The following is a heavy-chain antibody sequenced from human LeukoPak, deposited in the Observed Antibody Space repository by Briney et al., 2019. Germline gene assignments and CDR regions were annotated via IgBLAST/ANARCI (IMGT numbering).Heavy chain of an antibody. CDR1: DGSFSGYY. V-gene: IGHV4-34*01. D-gene: IGHD6-19*01. CDR3: ARRIAVAGHYFDY. CDR2: IYYSGST. J-gene: IGHJ4*02. Sequence: SETLSLTCAVYDGSFSGYYWTWIRQFPGKGLEWIGSIYYSGSTYYNRSLKSRVTISVDTSKNQFSLKLSSVTAADTAVYYCARRIAVAGHYFDYWGQGTLVTVSS.